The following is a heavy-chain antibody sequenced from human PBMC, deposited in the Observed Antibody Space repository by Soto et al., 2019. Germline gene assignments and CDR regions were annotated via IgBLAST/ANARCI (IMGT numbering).Heavy chain of an antibody. CDR2: IWYVGSNK. CDR3: ARQPRVHDAFDI. CDR1: GFTFSSYG. V-gene: IGHV3-33*01. Sequence: GGSLRLSCAASGFTFSSYGMPWVRQAPGKGLEWVAVIWYVGSNKYYADSVKGRFTFSRDNSKNTLYLQMNSLRAEDTAVYYCARQPRVHDAFDIWGQGTMVTVSS. J-gene: IGHJ3*02.